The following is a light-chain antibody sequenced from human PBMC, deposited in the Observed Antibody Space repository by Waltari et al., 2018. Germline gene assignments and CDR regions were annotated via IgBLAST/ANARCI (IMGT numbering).Light chain of an antibody. V-gene: IGKV3-20*01. J-gene: IGKJ2*01. CDR1: QSVSSSY. CDR2: GSS. CDR3: QQYGSSPYT. Sequence: EIVLTQSPGTLSLSPGERATLSCRASQSVSSSYLAWYQQKPGQAPRFLIHGSSSRATCIPDMCSGSGSGTDFTRTISRLGPEDFAVYYCQQYGSSPYTFGQGTKLEIK.